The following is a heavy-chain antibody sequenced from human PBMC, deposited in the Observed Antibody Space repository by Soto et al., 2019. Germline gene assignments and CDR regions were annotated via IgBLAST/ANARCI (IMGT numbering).Heavy chain of an antibody. D-gene: IGHD1-1*01. CDR2: INPSGGST. CDR3: ARGAYKTEAYYYYYGMDV. Sequence: ASVKVSCKASGYTFTSYYMHWVRQAPGQGLEWMGIINPSGGSTSYAQKFQGRVTMTRDTSTSTVYMELSSLRSEDTAVYYCARGAYKTEAYYYYYGMDVWGQGTTVTVSS. V-gene: IGHV1-46*01. J-gene: IGHJ6*02. CDR1: GYTFTSYY.